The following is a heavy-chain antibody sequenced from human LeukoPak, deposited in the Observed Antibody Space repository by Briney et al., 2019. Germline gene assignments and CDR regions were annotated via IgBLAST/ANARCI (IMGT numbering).Heavy chain of an antibody. D-gene: IGHD3-22*01. CDR3: ANKLGLGNYYDSSGYSLD. CDR2: IYSGGST. Sequence: PGGSLRLSCAASGFTVSSNYMSWVRQAPGKGLEWVSVIYSGGSTYYADSVKGRFTISRDNSKNTLYLQMNSLRAEDTAVYYCANKLGLGNYYDSSGYSLDWGQGTLVTVSS. J-gene: IGHJ4*02. CDR1: GFTVSSNY. V-gene: IGHV3-53*01.